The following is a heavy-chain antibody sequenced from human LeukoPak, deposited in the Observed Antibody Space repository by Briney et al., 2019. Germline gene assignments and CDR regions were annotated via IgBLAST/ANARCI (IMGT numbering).Heavy chain of an antibody. Sequence: GGSLRLSCAASGFTFSGYWMMWVRQTPGKGLEWVANIKQDGSEKYYVDSVKGRFTISRDNAKNSLYLQMNSLRAEDTAVYYCAELGITMIGGVWGKGTTVTISS. CDR1: GFTFSGYW. V-gene: IGHV3-7*01. CDR3: AELGITMIGGV. D-gene: IGHD3-10*02. J-gene: IGHJ6*04. CDR2: IKQDGSEK.